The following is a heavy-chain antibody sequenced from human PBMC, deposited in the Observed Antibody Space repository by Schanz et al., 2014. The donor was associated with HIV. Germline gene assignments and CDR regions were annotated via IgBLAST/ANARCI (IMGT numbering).Heavy chain of an antibody. D-gene: IGHD3-22*01. CDR2: TSNDGIKK. CDR1: GFPFNSYG. V-gene: IGHV3-30*18. Sequence: QVPLVESGGGVVQPGRSLKLSCVASGFPFNSYGMHWVRQAPGKGLEWVAVTSNDGIKKNFADSVRGRFTISRDNSKNTLYLQMKNLRTEDTAVYYCAKDRNYYDSKYRGKGNYYYYYGMDVWGQGTTVTVSS. CDR3: AKDRNYYDSKYRGKGNYYYYYGMDV. J-gene: IGHJ6*02.